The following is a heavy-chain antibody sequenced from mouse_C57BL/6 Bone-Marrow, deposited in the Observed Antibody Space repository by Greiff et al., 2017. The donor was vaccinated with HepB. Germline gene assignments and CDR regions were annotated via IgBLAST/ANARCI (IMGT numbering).Heavy chain of an antibody. J-gene: IGHJ1*03. CDR2: IHPSDSDT. CDR3: ATFYYCGSWYWYFDV. Sequence: QVQLQQPGAELVKPGASVKVSCKASGYTFTSYWMHWVKQRPGQGLEWIGRIHPSDSDTNYNQKFKGKATLTVDKSSSTAYMQLSSLTSEDSAVYYCATFYYCGSWYWYFDVWGTGTTVTVSS. V-gene: IGHV1-74*01. CDR1: GYTFTSYW. D-gene: IGHD1-1*01.